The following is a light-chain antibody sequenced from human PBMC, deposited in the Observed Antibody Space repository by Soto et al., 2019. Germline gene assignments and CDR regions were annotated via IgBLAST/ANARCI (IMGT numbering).Light chain of an antibody. CDR2: DVS. J-gene: IGLJ1*01. Sequence: QSALTQPASVSGSPGQSIAISCTGTSSDVGGYSYVSWYQQQPGKAPKLVISDVSNRPSGFSDRFSGSKSGNTASLTISGLQTEDEADYYCASYTTSSTDVFGTGTKVTVL. V-gene: IGLV2-14*01. CDR3: ASYTTSSTDV. CDR1: SSDVGGYSY.